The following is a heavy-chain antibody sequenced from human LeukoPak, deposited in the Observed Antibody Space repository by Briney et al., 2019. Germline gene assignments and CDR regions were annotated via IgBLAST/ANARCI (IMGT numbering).Heavy chain of an antibody. V-gene: IGHV4-39*01. CDR3: ARHFDRDGYKSNAFDI. D-gene: IGHD5-24*01. CDR1: GGSFSSSSYY. J-gene: IGHJ3*02. CDR2: MYYSGST. Sequence: PSETLSLTCTVSGGSFSSSSYYWGWIRQPPGKGLEWIGIMYYSGSTYYNASLRSRVTISVDTSKNQFSLKLSSVTAADTAVYYCARHFDRDGYKSNAFDIWGQGTMVTVSS.